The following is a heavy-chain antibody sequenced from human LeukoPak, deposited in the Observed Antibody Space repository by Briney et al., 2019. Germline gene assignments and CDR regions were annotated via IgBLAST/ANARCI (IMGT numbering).Heavy chain of an antibody. V-gene: IGHV4-59*08. CDR3: ARLGLPRSWFDP. CDR2: IYYSGST. CDR1: GGSISSYY. D-gene: IGHD5-18*01. Sequence: SETLSLTCTVSGGSISSYYSSWTRQPPGKGLEWIGYIYYSGSTNYNPSLKSRVTISVDTSKNQFSLKLSSVTAADTAVYYCARLGLPRSWFDPWGQGTLVTVSS. J-gene: IGHJ5*02.